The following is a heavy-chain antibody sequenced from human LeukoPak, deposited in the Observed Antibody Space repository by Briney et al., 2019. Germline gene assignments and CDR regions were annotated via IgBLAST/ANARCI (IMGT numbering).Heavy chain of an antibody. CDR1: GYTFTSYG. V-gene: IGHV1-18*01. D-gene: IGHD3-10*01. J-gene: IGHJ4*02. Sequence: GSVKVSCKASGYTFTSYGISWVRQAPGQGLEWMGWISAYNGNTNYAQKLQGRVTMTTDTSTSTAYMELRSLRSDDTAVYYCARTTYYYGSGSYPADYWGQGTLVTVSS. CDR2: ISAYNGNT. CDR3: ARTTYYYGSGSYPADY.